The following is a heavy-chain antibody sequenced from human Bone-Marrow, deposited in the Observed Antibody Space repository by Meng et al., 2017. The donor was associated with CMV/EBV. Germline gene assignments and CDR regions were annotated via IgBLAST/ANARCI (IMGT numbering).Heavy chain of an antibody. CDR2: ISSSGNTI. Sequence: LSLTCAASGFTFSSYEMNWVRQAPGKGLEWVSYISSSGNTIYYADSVKGRFTISRDNAKNSLYLQMNSLRAEDTAVYYCANRYSGYEDVWYFDYWGQGTLVTVSS. V-gene: IGHV3-48*03. CDR1: GFTFSSYE. J-gene: IGHJ4*02. D-gene: IGHD5-12*01. CDR3: ANRYSGYEDVWYFDY.